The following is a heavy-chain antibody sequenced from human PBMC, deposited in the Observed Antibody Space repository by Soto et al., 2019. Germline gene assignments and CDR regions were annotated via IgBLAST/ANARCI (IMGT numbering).Heavy chain of an antibody. CDR3: ARLVATIRKSYFDI. Sequence: SETLSLTCTVSGGSISSYYWSWIRQPPGKGLEWIGYIYYSGSTNYNPSLKSRVTISVDTSKNQFSLKLSSVTAADTAVYYCARLVATIRKSYFDIWGQGTMVTVSS. D-gene: IGHD5-12*01. V-gene: IGHV4-59*01. J-gene: IGHJ3*02. CDR2: IYYSGST. CDR1: GGSISSYY.